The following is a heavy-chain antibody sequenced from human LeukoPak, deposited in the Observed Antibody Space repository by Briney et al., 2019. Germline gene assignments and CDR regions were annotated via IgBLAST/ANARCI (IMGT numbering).Heavy chain of an antibody. CDR2: IRYDGSNK. D-gene: IGHD1-26*01. CDR1: GFTFPDYT. CDR3: AKDRSDY. V-gene: IGHV3-30*02. Sequence: TGGSLRLSCAASGFTFPDYTMHWVRQAPGKGLEWVAFIRYDGSNKYYADSVKGRFTISRDNSKNTLYLQTNSLRAEDTAVYYCAKDRSDYWGQGTLVTVSS. J-gene: IGHJ4*02.